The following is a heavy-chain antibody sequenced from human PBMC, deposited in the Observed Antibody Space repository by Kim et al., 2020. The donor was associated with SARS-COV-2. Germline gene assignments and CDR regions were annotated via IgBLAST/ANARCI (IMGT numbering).Heavy chain of an antibody. CDR2: INAGNGNT. J-gene: IGHJ3*02. D-gene: IGHD1-26*01. V-gene: IGHV1-3*01. Sequence: ASVKVSCKASGYTFTSYAMHWVRQAPGQRLEWMGWINAGNGNTKYSQKFQGRVTITRDTSASTAYMELSSLRSEDTAVYYCARDHQWELPGYAFDIWGQGTMVTVSS. CDR1: GYTFTSYA. CDR3: ARDHQWELPGYAFDI.